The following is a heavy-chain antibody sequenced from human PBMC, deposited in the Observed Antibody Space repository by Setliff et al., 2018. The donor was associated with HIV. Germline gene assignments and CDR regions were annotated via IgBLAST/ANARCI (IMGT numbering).Heavy chain of an antibody. CDR3: ASSWSRIRYYGMDV. J-gene: IGHJ6*02. CDR1: GYTFTSYG. D-gene: IGHD6-13*01. Sequence: GASVKVSCKASGYTFTSYGISWVRQAPGQGLEWMGWISAYDGNTNYAQKLQGRVTMTRNTSISTAYMELSSLRSDDTAVYYCASSWSRIRYYGMDVWGQGTTVTVS. CDR2: ISAYDGNT. V-gene: IGHV1-18*01.